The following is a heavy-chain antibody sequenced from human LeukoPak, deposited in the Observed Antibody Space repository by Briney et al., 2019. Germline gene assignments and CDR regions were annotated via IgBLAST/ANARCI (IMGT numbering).Heavy chain of an antibody. Sequence: PGGSLRLSCAAVGFTFNNYDMNWVRQAPGKGLEWVSTITDSGDNSWYADSVKGRFTISRDNSKHTMYLQMNSLRADDTAVYYCAKRLGGYGEGGLDYWGQGTLVTVSS. J-gene: IGHJ4*02. V-gene: IGHV3-23*01. CDR3: AKRLGGYGEGGLDY. D-gene: IGHD4-17*01. CDR2: ITDSGDNS. CDR1: GFTFNNYD.